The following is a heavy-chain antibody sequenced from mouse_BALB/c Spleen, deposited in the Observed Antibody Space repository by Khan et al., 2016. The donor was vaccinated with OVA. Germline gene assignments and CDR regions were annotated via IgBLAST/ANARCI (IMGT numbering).Heavy chain of an antibody. CDR3: ARHGGFNPYFAMDY. J-gene: IGHJ4*01. CDR2: ISNGGSHT. V-gene: IGHV5-9*02. CDR1: GFAFSSYD. Sequence: EVELVESGGGLVKPGGSLKLSCAASGFAFSSYDMSWVRQTPERRLEWVALISNGGSHTNYPDSVKGRFTISRDNARNTLYLQVSSLRSEDTALYYCARHGGFNPYFAMDYWGQGTSVTVSS.